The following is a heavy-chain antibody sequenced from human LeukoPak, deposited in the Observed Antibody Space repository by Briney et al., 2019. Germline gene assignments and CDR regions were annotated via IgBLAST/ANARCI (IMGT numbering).Heavy chain of an antibody. D-gene: IGHD3-3*01. Sequence: GGSLRLSCVASAFSFSTYSMNWVRQAPGKGLEWVSSISGSSNYIYYADSVKGRFTISRDNAKNSLCLQMNSLRAEDTAVYYCARVRSDYDFWSGYSRYYYYYMDVWGKGTTVTVSS. CDR2: ISGSSNYI. CDR1: AFSFSTYS. V-gene: IGHV3-21*06. CDR3: ARVRSDYDFWSGYSRYYYYYMDV. J-gene: IGHJ6*03.